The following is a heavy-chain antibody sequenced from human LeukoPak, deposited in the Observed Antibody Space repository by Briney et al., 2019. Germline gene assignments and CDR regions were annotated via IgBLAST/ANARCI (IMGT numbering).Heavy chain of an antibody. J-gene: IGHJ4*02. CDR1: GFTFSSYE. D-gene: IGHD2-2*02. CDR3: VRYTRRYPFDY. Sequence: GGPLRLSCAASGFTFSSYEMNWVRQAPGRGLEWVANIKEDGSEKYYVDSVRGRFTISRDNAKNSLSLQMNSLRAEDTAVYYCVRYTRRYPFDYWGQGTLVTVSS. V-gene: IGHV3-7*04. CDR2: IKEDGSEK.